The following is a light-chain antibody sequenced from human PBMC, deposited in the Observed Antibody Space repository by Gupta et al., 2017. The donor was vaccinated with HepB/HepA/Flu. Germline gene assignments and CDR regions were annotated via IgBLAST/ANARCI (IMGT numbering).Light chain of an antibody. V-gene: IGLV2-23*02. CDR1: SSDVGSYNF. CDR2: KVS. CDR3: CSYAGSSTFVV. J-gene: IGLJ2*01. Sequence: PLTQPASVSASPRPSITISCTGTSSDVGSYNFLSWYHQHPGKAPKLMIDKVSKRPSGVSNRVSGSKSGNTAALTMTGRQAEDEADYYCCSYAGSSTFVVFGGGTKLTVL.